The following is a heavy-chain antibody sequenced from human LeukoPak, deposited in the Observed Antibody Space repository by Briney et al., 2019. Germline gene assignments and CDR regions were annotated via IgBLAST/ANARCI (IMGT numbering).Heavy chain of an antibody. CDR1: GDSVSNTNYY. J-gene: IGHJ3*01. V-gene: IGHV4-39*01. Sequence: SETLSLTCTVSGDSVSNTNYYWVWIRQPPGQGLECIGKIYYSRRTNYNPSLKSRVTISVDTSKNQFSLHLSSVTAADTAVYYCARRGHFYAFDFWGQGTLVTVSS. CDR2: IYYSRRT. CDR3: ARRGHFYAFDF.